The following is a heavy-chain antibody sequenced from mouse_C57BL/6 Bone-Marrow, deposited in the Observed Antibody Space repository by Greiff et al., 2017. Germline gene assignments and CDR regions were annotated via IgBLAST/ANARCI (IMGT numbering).Heavy chain of an antibody. CDR2: ISGGGGNT. CDR1: GFTFSSYT. J-gene: IGHJ3*01. V-gene: IGHV5-9*01. CDR3: ARHEATRGFAY. Sequence: EVKLEESGGGLVKPGGSLKLSCAASGFTFSSYTMSWVRQTPEKRLEWVATISGGGGNTYYPDSVKGRFTISRDNAKNTLYLQMSSLRSEDTALYYCARHEATRGFAYWGQGTLVTVSA.